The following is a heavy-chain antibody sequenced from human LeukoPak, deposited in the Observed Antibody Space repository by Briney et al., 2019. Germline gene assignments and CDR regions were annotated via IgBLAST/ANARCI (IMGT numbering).Heavy chain of an antibody. D-gene: IGHD3-3*01. CDR1: GFTFSSYW. V-gene: IGHV3-74*01. CDR3: ARAYYDFWSGHSWFDP. CDR2: INSDGSST. Sequence: PGGSLRLSCAASGFTFSSYWMHWVRQVPGKGLVWVSRINSDGSSTSYADSVKGRFTISRDNAKNTLYVQMNSLRAEDTAVYYCARAYYDFWSGHSWFDPWGQGTLVTVSS. J-gene: IGHJ5*02.